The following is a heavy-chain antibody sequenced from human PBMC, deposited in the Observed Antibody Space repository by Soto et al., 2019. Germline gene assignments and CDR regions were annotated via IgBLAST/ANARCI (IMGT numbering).Heavy chain of an antibody. V-gene: IGHV4-59*01. J-gene: IGHJ5*02. CDR3: ARGTLLERDGNWFDP. CDR2: IYYSGST. Sequence: SETLSLTCTVSGGSISSYYWSWIRQPPGKGLEWIGYIYYSGSTNYNPSLKSRVTISVDTSKNQFSLKLSSVTAADTAVYYCARGTLLERDGNWFDPWGQGTLVTVSS. CDR1: GGSISSYY. D-gene: IGHD3-3*01.